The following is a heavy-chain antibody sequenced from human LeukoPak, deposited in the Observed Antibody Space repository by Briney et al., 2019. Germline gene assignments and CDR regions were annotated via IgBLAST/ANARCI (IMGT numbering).Heavy chain of an antibody. CDR1: GFTVSSNY. CDR3: ARVDIGAADHPDYYYYYGMDV. V-gene: IGHV3-53*04. D-gene: IGHD6-13*01. Sequence: PGGSLRLSCAASGFTVSSNYMSWVRQAPGKGLEWVSVIYSGGSTYYADSVKGRFTISRHNSKNTLYLQMNSLRAEDTAVYYCARVDIGAADHPDYYYYYGMDVWGQGTTVTVSS. J-gene: IGHJ6*02. CDR2: IYSGGST.